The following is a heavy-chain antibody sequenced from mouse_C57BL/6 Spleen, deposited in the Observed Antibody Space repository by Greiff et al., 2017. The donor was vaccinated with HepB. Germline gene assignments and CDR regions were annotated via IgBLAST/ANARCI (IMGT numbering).Heavy chain of an antibody. CDR3: AKGPRGYYAMDY. CDR2: IWSGGST. V-gene: IGHV2-2*01. J-gene: IGHJ4*01. Sequence: VMLVESGPGLVQPSQSLSITCTVSGFSLTSYGVHWVRQSPGKGLEWLGVIWSGGSTDYNAAFISRLSISKDNSKSQVFFKMNSLQADDTAIYYCAKGPRGYYAMDYWGQGTSVTVSS. CDR1: GFSLTSYG.